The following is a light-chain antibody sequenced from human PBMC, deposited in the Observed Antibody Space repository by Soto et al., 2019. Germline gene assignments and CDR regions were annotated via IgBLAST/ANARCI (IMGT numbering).Light chain of an antibody. CDR1: QSVYSNY. Sequence: ENVLTQSPCTLSLSPGERATLSCRASQSVYSNYLAWYQQKSGQAPRLLIYGASLRAPGIPDRFSGSGSGTDFTLTISRLEPEDFAVYYCQQYGSSPRTFGQGTKVDIK. J-gene: IGKJ1*01. CDR3: QQYGSSPRT. V-gene: IGKV3-20*01. CDR2: GAS.